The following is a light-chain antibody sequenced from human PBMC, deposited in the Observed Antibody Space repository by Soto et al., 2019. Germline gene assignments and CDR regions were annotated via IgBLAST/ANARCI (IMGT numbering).Light chain of an antibody. Sequence: QSVLTQPPSASGTPGQRVTISCSGSSSNIGGNYVYWYRQLPGTAPNVLIYRNDERPSGVPDRFSGSKSGSSASLAISGLRSEDEADYYCSAWDDSLSGPVFGRGTKLTVL. CDR3: SAWDDSLSGPV. V-gene: IGLV1-47*01. J-gene: IGLJ3*02. CDR1: SSNIGGNY. CDR2: RND.